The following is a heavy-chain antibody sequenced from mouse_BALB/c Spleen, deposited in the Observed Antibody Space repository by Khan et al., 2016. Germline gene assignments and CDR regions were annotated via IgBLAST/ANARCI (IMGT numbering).Heavy chain of an antibody. CDR1: GYTFTNYG. Sequence: QIQLVQSGPELKKPGKTVKISCKASGYTFTNYGMNWVKQAPGKGLKWMGWINTYSGESTYADDFKGRFAFSLETSANTAYLQINNLKNEDTATYFCARYRYFYGSSRYFDVGGAGTPVTASS. CDR2: INTYSGES. CDR3: ARYRYFYGSSRYFDV. V-gene: IGHV9-3-1*01. D-gene: IGHD1-1*01. J-gene: IGHJ1*01.